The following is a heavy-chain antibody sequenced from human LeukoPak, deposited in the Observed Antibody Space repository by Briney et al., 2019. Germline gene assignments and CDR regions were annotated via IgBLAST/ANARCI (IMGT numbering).Heavy chain of an antibody. CDR3: ARVVEVTLILDY. CDR1: GFTLSSYW. J-gene: IGHJ4*02. V-gene: IGHV3-7*03. CDR2: IKQDGSEK. Sequence: GGSLRLSCAASGFTLSSYWMSWVRQAPGKGLEWVANIKQDGSEKYYVDSVKGRFTISRDNAKNSLYLQMNSLRAEDTAVYYCARVVEVTLILDYWGQGTLVTVSS. D-gene: IGHD2-21*02.